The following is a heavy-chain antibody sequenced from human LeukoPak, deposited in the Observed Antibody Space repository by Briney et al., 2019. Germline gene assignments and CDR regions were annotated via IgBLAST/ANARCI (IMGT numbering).Heavy chain of an antibody. CDR1: GGSISSGSYY. V-gene: IGHV4-61*02. J-gene: IGHJ4*02. D-gene: IGHD2-2*01. CDR2: IYTSGST. CDR3: ARGRSLGSTYYFDY. Sequence: SETLSLTCTVSGGSISSGSYYCSWIRQPAGKGLEWIGRIYTSGSTNYNPSLKSRVTISVDTSKNQFSLKLSSVTAADTAVYYCARGRSLGSTYYFDYWGQGTLVTVSS.